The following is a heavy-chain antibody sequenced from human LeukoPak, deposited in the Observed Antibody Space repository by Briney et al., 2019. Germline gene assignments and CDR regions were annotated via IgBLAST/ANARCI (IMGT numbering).Heavy chain of an antibody. D-gene: IGHD6-13*01. J-gene: IGHJ4*02. Sequence: PGGSLRFSCAASGFTFSSYWMSWVRQAPGKGLEGVANIKQDGSEKYYVDSVKGRFTISRDNAKNSLYLQMNSLRDEDTALYYCATSAAGFDYWGQGTLVTVSS. V-gene: IGHV3-7*01. CDR3: ATSAAGFDY. CDR2: IKQDGSEK. CDR1: GFTFSSYW.